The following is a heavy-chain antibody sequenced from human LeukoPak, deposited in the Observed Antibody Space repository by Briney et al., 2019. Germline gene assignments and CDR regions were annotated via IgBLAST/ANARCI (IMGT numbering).Heavy chain of an antibody. V-gene: IGHV3-21*01. CDR1: RFPYSSYS. CDR3: ARVVLWFGESYYGMDV. D-gene: IGHD3-10*01. J-gene: IGHJ6*04. CDR2: ISSSSSYI. Sequence: GGSLRLSCAASRFPYSSYSMNGVRHASGKGLEWGSAISSSSSYIYYADSVKGRFTISRDNAKNSLYLQMNSLRAEDTAVYYCARVVLWFGESYYGMDVWGKGTTVTVSS.